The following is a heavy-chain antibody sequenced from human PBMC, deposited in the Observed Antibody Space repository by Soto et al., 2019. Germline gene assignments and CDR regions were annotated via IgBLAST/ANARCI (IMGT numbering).Heavy chain of an antibody. CDR1: GYTLTGYY. D-gene: IGHD3-22*01. J-gene: IGHJ6*02. CDR2: INPNSGGT. CDR3: ARGKASYYDSSGPGAAYGMDV. V-gene: IGHV1-2*04. Sequence: GASVKVSCKASGYTLTGYYMHWVRQAPGQGLEWMGWINPNSGGTNYAQKFQGWVTMTRDTSISTAYMELSRLRSDDTAVYYCARGKASYYDSSGPGAAYGMDVWGQGTTVTVSS.